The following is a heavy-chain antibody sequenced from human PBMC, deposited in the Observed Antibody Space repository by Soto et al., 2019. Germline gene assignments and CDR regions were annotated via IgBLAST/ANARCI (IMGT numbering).Heavy chain of an antibody. CDR3: ARAPYGSGSYSSDYFDY. CDR2: ILGYGAST. J-gene: IGHJ4*02. CDR1: GFTFSSSV. V-gene: IGHV3-23*01. Sequence: GGSLRLSCAASGFTFSSSVMSWVRQAPGKGLEWVSTILGYGASTYYADSVKGRFTIFRDTSRNTLYLQLNSLRAEDTAVYYCARAPYGSGSYSSDYFDYWGQGTLVTVSS. D-gene: IGHD3-10*01.